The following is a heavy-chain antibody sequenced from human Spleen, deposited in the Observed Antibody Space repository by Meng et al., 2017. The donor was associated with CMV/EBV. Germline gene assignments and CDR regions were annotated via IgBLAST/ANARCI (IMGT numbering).Heavy chain of an antibody. D-gene: IGHD3-16*01. Sequence: SCKASGYTFTGYYLHWVRQAPGQGLGWMGWINPDSGGTSYARKFQGRVTMTRDTSINTAYMELSRLRSDDTAIYYCAREGGDHWFDPWGQGTLVTVSS. V-gene: IGHV1-2*02. CDR1: GYTFTGYY. CDR3: AREGGDHWFDP. J-gene: IGHJ5*02. CDR2: INPDSGGT.